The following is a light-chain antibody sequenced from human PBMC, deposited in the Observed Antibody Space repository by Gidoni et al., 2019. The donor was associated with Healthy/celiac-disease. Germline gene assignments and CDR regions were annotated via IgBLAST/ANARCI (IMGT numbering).Light chain of an antibody. Sequence: EIVLTPSPGTLSLSPGERATLSCRASQRVSSSYLAWYQQKPGQAPRLLTYGASSMATGIPDRFSGSGSGTDFTLTISRLEPEDFAVYYWQQYGSSPRTFGQGTKVEIK. J-gene: IGKJ1*01. CDR2: GAS. CDR3: QQYGSSPRT. CDR1: QRVSSSY. V-gene: IGKV3-20*01.